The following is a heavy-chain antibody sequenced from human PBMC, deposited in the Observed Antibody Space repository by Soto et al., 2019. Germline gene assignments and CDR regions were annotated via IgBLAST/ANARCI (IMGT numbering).Heavy chain of an antibody. V-gene: IGHV5-10-1*01. Sequence: GESLKISCKGSGYSFTSYWISWVRQMPGKGLEWMGRIDPSDSYTNYSPSFQGHVTISPDKSISTAYLQWSSLKASDTAMYYCAIQLLHGRSYYDFWSGPYAFDIWGQGTMVTVSS. D-gene: IGHD3-3*01. CDR2: IDPSDSYT. J-gene: IGHJ3*02. CDR3: AIQLLHGRSYYDFWSGPYAFDI. CDR1: GYSFTSYW.